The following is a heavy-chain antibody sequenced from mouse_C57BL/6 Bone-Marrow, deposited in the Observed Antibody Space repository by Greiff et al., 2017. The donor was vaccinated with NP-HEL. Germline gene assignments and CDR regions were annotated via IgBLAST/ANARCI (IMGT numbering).Heavy chain of an antibody. J-gene: IGHJ4*01. V-gene: IGHV1-55*01. CDR2: IYPGSGST. Sequence: VQLQESGAELVKPGASVKMSCKASGYTFTSYWITWVKQRPGQGLEWIGDIYPGSGSTNYNEKFKSKATLTVDTSSSTAYMQLSSLTSEDSAVYYCARDGNFYAMDYWGQGTSVTVSS. CDR3: ARDGNFYAMDY. D-gene: IGHD2-1*01. CDR1: GYTFTSYW.